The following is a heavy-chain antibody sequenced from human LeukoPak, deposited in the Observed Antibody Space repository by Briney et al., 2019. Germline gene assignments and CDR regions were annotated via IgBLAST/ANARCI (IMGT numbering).Heavy chain of an antibody. CDR1: GGSISSGDYY. CDR2: IYYSGST. V-gene: IGHV4-30-4*01. CDR3: ASRLGAYGSGSYS. D-gene: IGHD3-10*01. J-gene: IGHJ4*02. Sequence: SQTLSLTCTVSGGSISSGDYYWSWIRQPPGKGLEWIGYIYYSGSTYYNPSLKSRVTISVDTSKNQFSLKLGSVTAADTAVYYCASRLGAYGSGSYSWGQGTLVTVSS.